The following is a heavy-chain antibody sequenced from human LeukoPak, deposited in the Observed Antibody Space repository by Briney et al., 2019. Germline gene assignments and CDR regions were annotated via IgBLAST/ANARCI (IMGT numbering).Heavy chain of an antibody. D-gene: IGHD3-3*01. CDR1: AYTFTDYY. Sequence: GASVKVSCKASAYTFTDYYVHWVRQAPGQGLEWMGWMNPNSGNTGYAQKFQGRVTMTRNTSISTAYMELSSLRSEDTAVYYCASSRYYDFWSGYYNWFDPWGQGTLVTVSS. CDR3: ASSRYYDFWSGYYNWFDP. J-gene: IGHJ5*02. V-gene: IGHV1-8*02. CDR2: MNPNSGNT.